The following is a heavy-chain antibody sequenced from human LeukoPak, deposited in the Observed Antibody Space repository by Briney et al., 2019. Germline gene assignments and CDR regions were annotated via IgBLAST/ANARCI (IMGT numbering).Heavy chain of an antibody. Sequence: SETLSLTCTVSGGSISSYYWSWIRQPPGKGLEWIGYIYYSGSTNYNPSLKSRVTISVDASKNQFSLRLSSVTAADTAVYYCARVLGYGSGSYYPDYWGQGTLVTVSS. D-gene: IGHD3-10*01. V-gene: IGHV4-59*12. CDR3: ARVLGYGSGSYYPDY. CDR1: GGSISSYY. CDR2: IYYSGST. J-gene: IGHJ4*02.